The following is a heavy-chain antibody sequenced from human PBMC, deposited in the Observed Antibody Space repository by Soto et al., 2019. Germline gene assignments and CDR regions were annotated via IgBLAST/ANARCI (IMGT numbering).Heavy chain of an antibody. CDR2: THDSGST. V-gene: IGHV4-59*08. Sequence: SETLSLTCTVSGGSISSYYWSWIRQSPGKGLEWIGYTHDSGSTNYNPSLKSRVNMSVDTSKNQFSLKLSSVTAADTSVYYCARHSYCSSICWFDPWGQGTLVTVSS. J-gene: IGHJ5*02. D-gene: IGHD2-2*01. CDR3: ARHSYCSSICWFDP. CDR1: GGSISSYY.